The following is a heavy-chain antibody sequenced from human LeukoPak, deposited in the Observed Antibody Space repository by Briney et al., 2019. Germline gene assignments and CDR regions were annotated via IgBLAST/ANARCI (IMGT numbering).Heavy chain of an antibody. V-gene: IGHV4-39*01. D-gene: IGHD5-12*01. J-gene: IGHJ4*02. CDR1: GGSISSSSYY. Sequence: PSETLSPTCTVSGGSISSSSYYWGWIRQHPGKGLEWIGSIYYSGSTYYNPSLKSRVTISVDTSKNQFSLKLSSVTAADTAVYYCASSTLNIVTTITVFDYWGQGTLVTVSS. CDR3: ASSTLNIVTTITVFDY. CDR2: IYYSGST.